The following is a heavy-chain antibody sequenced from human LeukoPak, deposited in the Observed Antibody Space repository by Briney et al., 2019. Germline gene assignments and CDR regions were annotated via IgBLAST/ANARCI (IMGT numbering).Heavy chain of an antibody. CDR1: GGSISSGGYY. CDR3: ARGRGEGNWFDP. Sequence: SETLSLTCTVSGGSISSGGYYWSWLRQHPGKGLEWIGYIYYSGSTYYNPSLKSRVTISVDTSKNQFSLKLSSVTAADTAVYYCARGRGEGNWFDPWGQGTLVTVSS. CDR2: IYYSGST. J-gene: IGHJ5*02. D-gene: IGHD3-10*01. V-gene: IGHV4-31*03.